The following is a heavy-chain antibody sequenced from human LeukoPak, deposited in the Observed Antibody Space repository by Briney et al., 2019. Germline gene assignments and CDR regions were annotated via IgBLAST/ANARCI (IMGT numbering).Heavy chain of an antibody. J-gene: IGHJ5*01. CDR3: AKGGYRSSTSLQNWFDS. V-gene: IGHV3-23*01. CDR1: GFTFSSYA. Sequence: GSLRLSCAASGFTFSSYAMNWVRQAPGKGLEWVSSISGSAETTFYADSLKGRFTISRDNSKNTLYLQMNSLRAEDTAVYYCAKGGYRSSTSLQNWFDSWGQGTLVTVSS. CDR2: ISGSAETT. D-gene: IGHD2-2*01.